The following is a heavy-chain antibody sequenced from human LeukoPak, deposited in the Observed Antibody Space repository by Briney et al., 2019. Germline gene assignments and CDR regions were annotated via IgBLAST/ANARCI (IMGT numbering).Heavy chain of an antibody. D-gene: IGHD6-19*01. CDR2: ISVSGGST. J-gene: IGHJ4*02. CDR1: GFTFSSYG. Sequence: PGGSLRLSCAASGFTFSSYGMSWVRQAPGKGLEGVSAISVSGGSTYYADSVKGRFTTSRDNSKNTLYLQTNSLRDEDTAVYYCAKEHSSGWYGDYFDYWGQGTLVTVSS. V-gene: IGHV3-23*01. CDR3: AKEHSSGWYGDYFDY.